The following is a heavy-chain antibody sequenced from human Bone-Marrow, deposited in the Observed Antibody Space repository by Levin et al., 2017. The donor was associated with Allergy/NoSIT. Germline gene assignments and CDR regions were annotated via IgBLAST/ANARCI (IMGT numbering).Heavy chain of an antibody. CDR3: ARDAPHKFDSSGPGLYDS. CDR1: GDSVSGGSYY. D-gene: IGHD3-22*01. V-gene: IGHV4-61*01. J-gene: IGHJ4*02. Sequence: PSETLSLTCTVSGDSVSGGSYYWSWIRQPPGKGLELIGYVYYTGNSKYNPSLRSRVTISVDTSKNQVSLKVTSVSAADTAVYYCARDAPHKFDSSGPGLYDSWGQGTLVTVSS. CDR2: VYYTGNS.